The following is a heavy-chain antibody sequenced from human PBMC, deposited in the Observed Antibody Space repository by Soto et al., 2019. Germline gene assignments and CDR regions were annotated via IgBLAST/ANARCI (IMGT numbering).Heavy chain of an antibody. J-gene: IGHJ4*02. CDR1: GYTFTRYG. V-gene: IGHV1-18*01. CDR3: ARKSGRGITLGGVIPLFDY. Sequence: GASVKVSCKASGYTFTRYGISWVRQAPGQGLEWMGWISAYNGNTNYAQKLQGRVTMTTDTSTSTAYMELRSLRSDDTAVYYCARKSGRGITLGGVIPLFDYWGQGTLVTVSS. D-gene: IGHD3-16*02. CDR2: ISAYNGNT.